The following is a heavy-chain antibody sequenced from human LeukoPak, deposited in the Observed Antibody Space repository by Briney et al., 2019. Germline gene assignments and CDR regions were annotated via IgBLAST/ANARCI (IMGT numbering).Heavy chain of an antibody. J-gene: IGHJ4*02. V-gene: IGHV4-4*07. CDR3: ARDRDYSNSLDY. Sequence: SETLSLTCTVSGDSISSGYWSWIRQPAETGLEWIGRICTSGTINYNPSLKNRVTMSVDTSKNQFSLKLTPVTAADTAVYYCARDRDYSNSLDYWGQGTLVTVSS. CDR1: GDSISSGY. CDR2: ICTSGTI. D-gene: IGHD6-6*01.